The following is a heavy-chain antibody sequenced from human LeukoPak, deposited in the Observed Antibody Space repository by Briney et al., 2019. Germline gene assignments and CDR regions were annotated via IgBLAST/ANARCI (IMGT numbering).Heavy chain of an antibody. CDR2: INPNSGGT. V-gene: IGHV1-2*02. J-gene: IGHJ3*02. CDR1: GYTFTGYY. CDR3: ARDRAGVGFDI. Sequence: ASVKVSCKASGYTFTGYYIHWVRQAPGQGLEWMGWINPNSGGTNYAQKFQGRVTMTRDTSINTAYMELSRLRSDDTAVYYCARDRAGVGFDICGQGTMVTVSS. D-gene: IGHD3-10*01.